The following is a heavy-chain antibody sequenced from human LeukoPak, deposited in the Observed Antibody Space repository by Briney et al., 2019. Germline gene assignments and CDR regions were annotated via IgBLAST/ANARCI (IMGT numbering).Heavy chain of an antibody. Sequence: TGGSLRLSCAASGITLSVYWMSWVRQAPGKGLEWVANIKQDGSEKYYRDSVQGRSTISRDNSKGTLYLQMNSLRAEDTAVYFCAKDSYSSSFTFHLSDWGQGTLVTVSS. CDR1: GITLSVYW. CDR2: IKQDGSEK. J-gene: IGHJ4*02. V-gene: IGHV3-7*03. CDR3: AKDSYSSSFTFHLSD. D-gene: IGHD6-6*01.